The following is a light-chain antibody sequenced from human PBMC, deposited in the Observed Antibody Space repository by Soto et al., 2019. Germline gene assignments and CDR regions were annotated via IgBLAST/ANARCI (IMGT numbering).Light chain of an antibody. V-gene: IGKV3-15*01. CDR3: QQYSNWPFP. CDR1: QSVSSN. Sequence: EIVLTQSPSTLSSFPGDRATISCRASQSVSSNLAWYQQKPGQAPRLPIYGASTRATGIPARFSGSGSGTEFTLSFSSLQSEDSAVYYCQQYSNWPFPFGQGTKVDI. CDR2: GAS. J-gene: IGKJ1*01.